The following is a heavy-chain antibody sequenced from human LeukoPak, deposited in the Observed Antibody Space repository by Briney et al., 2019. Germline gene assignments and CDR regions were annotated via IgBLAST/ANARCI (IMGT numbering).Heavy chain of an antibody. D-gene: IGHD5-24*01. CDR2: IYYSGST. V-gene: IGHV4-59*12. Sequence: SETLSLTCTVSGGSISSYYWSWIRQPPGKGLEWIGYIYYSGSTNYNPSLKSRVTISVDTSKNQFSLKLSSVTAADTAVYYCARLRRWLQPYYFDYWGQGTLVTVSS. J-gene: IGHJ4*02. CDR1: GGSISSYY. CDR3: ARLRRWLQPYYFDY.